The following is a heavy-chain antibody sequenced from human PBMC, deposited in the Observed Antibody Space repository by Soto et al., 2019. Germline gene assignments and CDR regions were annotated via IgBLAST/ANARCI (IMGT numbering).Heavy chain of an antibody. CDR2: IYSGGST. J-gene: IGHJ5*02. Sequence: EVQLVETGGGLIQPGGSLRLSCAASGFTVSSNYMSWVRQAPGKGLEWVSVIYSGGSTYYADSVKGRFTISRDNSKNTRYLQMNSLRAEDTAVYYCARGYYGSGSYYNFPWFDPWGQGTLVTVSS. D-gene: IGHD3-10*01. V-gene: IGHV3-53*02. CDR1: GFTVSSNY. CDR3: ARGYYGSGSYYNFPWFDP.